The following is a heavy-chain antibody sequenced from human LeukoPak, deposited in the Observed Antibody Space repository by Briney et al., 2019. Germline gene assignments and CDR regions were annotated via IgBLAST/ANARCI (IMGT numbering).Heavy chain of an antibody. Sequence: PGGSLRLSCAASGFTFSSSWMSWVRQAPGKGLEWVANIIQDGSAKYYVDSVKGRFTISRDNSKNTVYLQMNSLRAEDTALYYCAKAVIPNAYQGTYYMDVWGKGTTVTVSS. J-gene: IGHJ6*03. CDR3: AKAVIPNAYQGTYYMDV. V-gene: IGHV3-7*01. CDR1: GFTFSSSW. D-gene: IGHD3-16*01. CDR2: IIQDGSAK.